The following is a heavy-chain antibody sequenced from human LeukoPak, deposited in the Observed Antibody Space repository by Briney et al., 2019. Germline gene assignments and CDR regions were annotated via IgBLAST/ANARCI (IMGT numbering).Heavy chain of an antibody. CDR2: IYTSGGT. D-gene: IGHD2-2*01. CDR3: ARDSRYCSSTNCFNWFDP. J-gene: IGHJ5*02. V-gene: IGHV4-4*07. Sequence: SETLSLTCSVSGGSISSYSWSWIRQPAGKGLEWIGRIYTSGGTNYYPSLKSRVTMSVDTSKNQFSLKLSSVTAADTAVYYCARDSRYCSSTNCFNWFDPWGQGTLVTVSS. CDR1: GGSISSYS.